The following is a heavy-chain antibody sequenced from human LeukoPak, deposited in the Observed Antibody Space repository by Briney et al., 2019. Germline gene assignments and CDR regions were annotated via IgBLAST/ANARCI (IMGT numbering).Heavy chain of an antibody. J-gene: IGHJ4*02. CDR1: GFTFSSYS. CDR2: ISSSSSYI. CDR3: ARDLHVLLWFGELDY. V-gene: IGHV3-21*01. Sequence: GGSLRLSCAASGFTFSSYSMNWVRQAPGKGLEWVSSISSSSSYIYYADSVKGRFTISRDNAKNSLYLQMNSLRAEDTAVYYCARDLHVLLWFGELDYWGQGTLVTVPS. D-gene: IGHD3-10*01.